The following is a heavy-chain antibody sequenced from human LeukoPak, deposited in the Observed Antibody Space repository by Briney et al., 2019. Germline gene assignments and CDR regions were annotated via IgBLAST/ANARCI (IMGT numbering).Heavy chain of an antibody. J-gene: IGHJ4*02. D-gene: IGHD3-16*01. CDR2: ISSSTNTI. V-gene: IGHV3-48*04. Sequence: GGSVRLYCEVSGFPFTLYNMNWVRQAPGKGLEWLSYISSSTNTIYYADSVKGRFTISRDNAKNSLYLQMNGLGAEDTAVYYCARELNGYGYYFFDYWGPGTLVTVSS. CDR1: GFPFTLYN. CDR3: ARELNGYGYYFFDY.